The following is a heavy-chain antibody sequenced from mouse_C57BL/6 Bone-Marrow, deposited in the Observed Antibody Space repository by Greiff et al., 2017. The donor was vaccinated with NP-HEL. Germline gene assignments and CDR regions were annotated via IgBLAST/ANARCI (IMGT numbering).Heavy chain of an antibody. D-gene: IGHD1-1*01. V-gene: IGHV14-4*01. J-gene: IGHJ4*01. CDR3: TPGGSSPYAMDY. Sequence: VQLKESGAELVRPGASVKLSCTVSGFNIKDDYMHWVKQRPEQGLEWIGWIDPENGDTEYASKFQGKATITADTSSNTAYLQLSTLTSEDTAVYICTPGGSSPYAMDYWGQGTSVTVSS. CDR1: GFNIKDDY. CDR2: IDPENGDT.